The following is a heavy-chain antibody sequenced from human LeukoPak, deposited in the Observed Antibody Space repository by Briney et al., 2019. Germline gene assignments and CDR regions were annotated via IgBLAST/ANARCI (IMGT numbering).Heavy chain of an antibody. CDR2: VIRSSSTI. Sequence: GGSLRLSCAASGFTFSNYSMNWVRQAPGKGLEWVSYVIRSSSTIYYADSVKGRFTISRDNAKTSLYLHMNSLRAEDTAVYYCAKDIVGGGNDYWGRGTLVIVSS. V-gene: IGHV3-48*04. CDR3: AKDIVGGGNDY. D-gene: IGHD2-15*01. J-gene: IGHJ4*02. CDR1: GFTFSNYS.